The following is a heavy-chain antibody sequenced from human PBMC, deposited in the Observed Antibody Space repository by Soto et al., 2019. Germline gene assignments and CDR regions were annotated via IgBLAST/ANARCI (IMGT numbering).Heavy chain of an antibody. D-gene: IGHD3-16*01. V-gene: IGHV3-30*03. Sequence: LRLSSVTIMVAFKDYGMPWIRQAPGKGLEWVAVISYDGKQTYYADSVKGRFTISKDKSKRTLFLQMNSLRVDDTAVYYCARDGWGSNWYFDLWGRVTLVTVS. CDR1: MVAFKDYG. CDR2: ISYDGKQT. J-gene: IGHJ2*01. CDR3: ARDGWGSNWYFDL.